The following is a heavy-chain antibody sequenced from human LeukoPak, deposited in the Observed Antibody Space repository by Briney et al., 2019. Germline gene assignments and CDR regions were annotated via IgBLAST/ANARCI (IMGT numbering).Heavy chain of an antibody. V-gene: IGHV3-23*01. D-gene: IGHD2-15*01. CDR3: AKDAMDIVVVVAATFDAFDI. Sequence: PGGSLRLSCAASGFTFSSYSMNWVRQAPGKGLEWVSAISGSGGSTYYADSVKGRFTISRDNSKNTLYLQMNSLRAEDTAVYYCAKDAMDIVVVVAATFDAFDIWGQGTMVTVSS. CDR1: GFTFSSYS. CDR2: ISGSGGST. J-gene: IGHJ3*02.